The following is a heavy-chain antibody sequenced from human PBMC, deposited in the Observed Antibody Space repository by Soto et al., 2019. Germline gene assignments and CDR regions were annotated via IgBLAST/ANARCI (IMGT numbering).Heavy chain of an antibody. J-gene: IGHJ6*02. CDR1: GGSISSGDYY. Sequence: QVQLQESGPGLVKPSQTLSLTCTVSGGSISSGDYYWSWIRQPPGKGLEWIGYIYYSGSTYYNPYVKSRVTITVDKSKNQCSLKLSSVTAADTAVYYCARDNRGYSYGYGMDVWGQGTTVTVSS. V-gene: IGHV4-30-4*01. CDR2: IYYSGST. CDR3: ARDNRGYSYGYGMDV. D-gene: IGHD5-18*01.